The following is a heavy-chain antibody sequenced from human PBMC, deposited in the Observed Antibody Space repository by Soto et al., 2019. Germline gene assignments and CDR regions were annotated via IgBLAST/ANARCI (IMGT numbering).Heavy chain of an antibody. V-gene: IGHV4-61*01. CDR1: GGSVSSGSYY. Sequence: SETLSLTCTVSGGSVSSGSYYWSWIRQPPGKGLEWIGYIYYSGSTNYNPSLKSRVTISVDTSKNQFSLKLSSVTAADTAVYYCARDGTSRFPLDYWGQGTLVTVSS. CDR2: IYYSGST. J-gene: IGHJ4*02. D-gene: IGHD3-16*01. CDR3: ARDGTSRFPLDY.